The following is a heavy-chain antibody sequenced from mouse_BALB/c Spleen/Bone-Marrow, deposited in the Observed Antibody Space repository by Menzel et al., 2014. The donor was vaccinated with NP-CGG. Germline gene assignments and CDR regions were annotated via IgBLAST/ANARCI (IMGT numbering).Heavy chain of an antibody. CDR1: GYTFTTYV. Sequence: LQESGPELVKPGASVKMSCKASGYTFTTYVMHWVKQKPGQGLEWIGYINPYNGDSKYNEKFKGKATLTSDKSSSTAYMELSSLTSEDSAVYYCARDYYGSTSFAYWGQGTLVTVSA. V-gene: IGHV1-14*01. D-gene: IGHD1-1*01. CDR2: INPYNGDS. J-gene: IGHJ3*01. CDR3: ARDYYGSTSFAY.